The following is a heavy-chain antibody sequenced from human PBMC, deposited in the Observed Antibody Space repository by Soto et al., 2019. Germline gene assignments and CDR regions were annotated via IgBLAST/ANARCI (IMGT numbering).Heavy chain of an antibody. CDR1: GFTFSSYA. CDR3: ARDWFGY. Sequence: QVQLVESGGGVVQPGRSLRLSCAASGFTFSSYAMHWVRQAPGKGLEWVAVISYDGSNKYYADSVKGRFTISRDNSKNTLYLQTNSLRAEDTAVYYCARDWFGYWGQGTLVTVSS. V-gene: IGHV3-30-3*01. D-gene: IGHD3-10*01. CDR2: ISYDGSNK. J-gene: IGHJ4*02.